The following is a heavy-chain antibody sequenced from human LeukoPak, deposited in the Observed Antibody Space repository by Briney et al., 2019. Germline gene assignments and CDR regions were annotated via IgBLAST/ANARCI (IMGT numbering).Heavy chain of an antibody. J-gene: IGHJ6*02. CDR1: GFTFSSYG. D-gene: IGHD4-17*01. V-gene: IGHV3-30*18. Sequence: GGSLRLSCAASGFTFSSYGMPWVRQAPGKGLEWVAVISYDGSNKYYADSVKGRFTISRDNSKNTLYLQMNSLRAEDTAVYYCAKTPAVTTAYYGLDVWGQGTTVTVSS. CDR3: AKTPAVTTAYYGLDV. CDR2: ISYDGSNK.